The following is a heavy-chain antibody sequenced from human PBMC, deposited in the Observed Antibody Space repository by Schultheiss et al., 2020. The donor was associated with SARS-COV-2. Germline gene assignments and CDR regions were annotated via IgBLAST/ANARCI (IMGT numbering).Heavy chain of an antibody. CDR3: ARSPPNYYESSGYYAFDY. Sequence: ASVKVSCKASGYTFTSYGISWVRQAPGQGLEWMGWISAYNGNTNYAQKLQGRVTMTTDTSTSTAYMELRSLRSDDTAVYYCARSPPNYYESSGYYAFDYWGQGTLVTVSS. CDR1: GYTFTSYG. V-gene: IGHV1-18*01. CDR2: ISAYNGNT. J-gene: IGHJ4*02. D-gene: IGHD3-22*01.